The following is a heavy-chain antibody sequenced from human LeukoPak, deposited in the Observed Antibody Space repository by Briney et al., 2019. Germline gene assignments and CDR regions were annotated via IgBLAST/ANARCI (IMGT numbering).Heavy chain of an antibody. CDR2: IYYSGST. CDR1: GGSISSSNYY. Sequence: SETLSLTCTVSGGSISSSNYYWGWIRQPPGKGLEWIGSIYYSGSTYYNPSLKSRVTISVDTSKNQFSLKLSSVTAADTAVYYCARHGIGYCSSTSCYRFHYMDVWGKGTTVTVSS. D-gene: IGHD2-2*03. CDR3: ARHGIGYCSSTSCYRFHYMDV. J-gene: IGHJ6*03. V-gene: IGHV4-39*01.